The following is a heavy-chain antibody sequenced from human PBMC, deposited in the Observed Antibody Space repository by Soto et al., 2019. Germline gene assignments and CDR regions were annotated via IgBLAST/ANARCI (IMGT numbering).Heavy chain of an antibody. CDR2: IIPIFGTA. D-gene: IGHD3-10*01. Sequence: SVKVSCKASGGTFSSYAISWVRQAPGQGLEWMGGIIPIFGTANYAQKFQGRVTITADKSTSTAYMELSSLRSEDTAVYYCARDGEMAPDYYYYGMDVWGQGTTVTVSS. CDR3: ARDGEMAPDYYYYGMDV. CDR1: GGTFSSYA. J-gene: IGHJ6*02. V-gene: IGHV1-69*06.